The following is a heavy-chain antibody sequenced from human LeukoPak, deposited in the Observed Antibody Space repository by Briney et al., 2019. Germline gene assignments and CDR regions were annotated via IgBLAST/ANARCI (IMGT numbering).Heavy chain of an antibody. V-gene: IGHV3-7*03. CDR2: IKPDGTTK. J-gene: IGHJ4*02. CDR3: ARSIPYGTTWYGRSDY. CDR1: GGSISSGDYY. D-gene: IGHD6-13*01. Sequence: ETLSLTCTVSGGSISSGDYYWTWVRQAPGKGLEWVANIKPDGTTKFYVDSVKGRFTISRDNALNSLYLQMNSLRAEDTAIYYCARSIPYGTTWYGRSDYWGQGTLVTVSS.